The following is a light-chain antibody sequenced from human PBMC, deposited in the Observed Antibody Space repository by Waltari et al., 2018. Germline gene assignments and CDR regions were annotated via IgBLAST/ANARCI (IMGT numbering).Light chain of an antibody. J-gene: IGLJ1*01. V-gene: IGLV2-23*02. CDR2: EVS. CDR3: SSNAGGHVV. Sequence: QSALTQPASVSGSPGQSTTISCTGASSDFGKSNLFSWFQQYPGKAPPLLIYEVSNRASGVSDRFSGSKSGNTASLTIYGRRTEDEAEYYCSSNAGGHVVFGSGTKVTVL. CDR1: SSDFGKSNL.